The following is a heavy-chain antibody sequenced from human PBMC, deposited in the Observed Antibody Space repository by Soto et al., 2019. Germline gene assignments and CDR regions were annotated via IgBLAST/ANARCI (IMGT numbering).Heavy chain of an antibody. CDR3: ARTSAAGKYYYGMDV. D-gene: IGHD6-13*01. Sequence: KNSRHGSGYRFTNHWIGWVSQKNRKGLEWMGIIYPGDSDTRYSPSFQGQVTISADKSISTAYLQWSSLKASDTAMYYCARTSAAGKYYYGMDVWGQGTTVTVSS. CDR1: GYRFTNHW. CDR2: IYPGDSDT. V-gene: IGHV5-51*01. J-gene: IGHJ6*02.